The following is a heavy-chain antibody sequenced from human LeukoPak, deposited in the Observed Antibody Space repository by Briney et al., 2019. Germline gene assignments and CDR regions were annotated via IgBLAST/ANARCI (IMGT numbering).Heavy chain of an antibody. J-gene: IGHJ5*02. CDR2: INHSGST. CDR3: ARSMVRGVRGSWFDP. D-gene: IGHD3-10*01. V-gene: IGHV4-34*01. CDR1: GGSFSSYY. Sequence: SETLSLTCAVYGGSFSSYYWSWIRQPPGKGLEWIGEINHSGSTNYNPSLKSRVTISVDTSKNQFSLKLSSVTAADTAVYYCARSMVRGVRGSWFDPWGQGTLVTVSS.